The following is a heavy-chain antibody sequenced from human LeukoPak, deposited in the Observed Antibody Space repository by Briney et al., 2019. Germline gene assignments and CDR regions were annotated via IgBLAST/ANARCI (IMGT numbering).Heavy chain of an antibody. CDR2: ISYDGSNK. V-gene: IGHV3-30*04. Sequence: QSGGSLRLSCAASAFTFSSYAMHWVRQAPGKGLVWVAIISYDGSNKYYADSVKGRFTISRDNSKNTLYLQMNSLRAEDTAMYYCARASSYCSGGTCFDYWGQGTLVTVSS. CDR3: ARASSYCSGGTCFDY. D-gene: IGHD2-15*01. CDR1: AFTFSSYA. J-gene: IGHJ4*02.